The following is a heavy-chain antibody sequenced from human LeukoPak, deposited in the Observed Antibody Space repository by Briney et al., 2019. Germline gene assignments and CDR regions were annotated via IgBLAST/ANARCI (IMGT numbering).Heavy chain of an antibody. Sequence: GGSLRLSCAASGFAFSNFAMSWVRQAPGKGLEWVSAMSGSGYYTYYADSVKGRFTISRDNSKNTLYLQMNSLRAEDTAVYYCAREGLVRGHDYGMDVWGQGTTVIVSS. CDR1: GFAFSNFA. CDR3: AREGLVRGHDYGMDV. J-gene: IGHJ6*02. D-gene: IGHD3-10*01. V-gene: IGHV3-23*01. CDR2: MSGSGYYT.